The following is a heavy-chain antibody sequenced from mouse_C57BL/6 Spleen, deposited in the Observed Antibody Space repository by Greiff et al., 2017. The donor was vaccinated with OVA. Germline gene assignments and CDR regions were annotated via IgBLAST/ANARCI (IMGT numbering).Heavy chain of an antibody. Sequence: VQLQQSGAELVRPGSSVKLSCKASGYTFTSYWMDWVKQRPGQGLEWIGNIYPSDSETHYNQKFKDKATLTVDKSSSTAYMQLSSLTSEDSAVYYCARVYGSSRYFDVWGTGTTVTVSS. CDR2: IYPSDSET. CDR3: ARVYGSSRYFDV. J-gene: IGHJ1*03. V-gene: IGHV1-61*01. D-gene: IGHD1-1*01. CDR1: GYTFTSYW.